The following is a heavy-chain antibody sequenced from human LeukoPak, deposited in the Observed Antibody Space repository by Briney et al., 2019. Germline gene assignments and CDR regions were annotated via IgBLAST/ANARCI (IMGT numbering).Heavy chain of an antibody. CDR2: VYYTGST. J-gene: IGHJ3*01. CDR3: ARISSSNWYNERGAFDV. D-gene: IGHD6-13*01. CDR1: GGSISSYY. V-gene: IGHV4-59*01. Sequence: SETLSLTCTVSGGSISSYYWSWVRQPPGKGLEWIGFVYYTGSTNYSPSLKSRVTISVDTSKNQFSLKLRSVSAADTAVYYCARISSSNWYNERGAFDVWGQGTMVTVSS.